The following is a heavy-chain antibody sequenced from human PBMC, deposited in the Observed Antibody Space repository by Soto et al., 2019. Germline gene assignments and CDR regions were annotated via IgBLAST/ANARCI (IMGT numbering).Heavy chain of an antibody. CDR3: ARHKRGYSGYDSYLFDY. J-gene: IGHJ4*02. D-gene: IGHD5-12*01. V-gene: IGHV4-59*08. Sequence: QVQLQESGPGLVKPSETLSLTCTVSGGSISSYYWSWIRQPPGKGLEWIGYIYYSGSTNYNPSLKSRVTISVDTSKNQFSLKLSAVTAADTAVYYCARHKRGYSGYDSYLFDYWCQGTLVTVSS. CDR2: IYYSGST. CDR1: GGSISSYY.